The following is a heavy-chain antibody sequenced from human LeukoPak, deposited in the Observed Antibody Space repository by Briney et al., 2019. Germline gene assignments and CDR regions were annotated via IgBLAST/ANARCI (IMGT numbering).Heavy chain of an antibody. J-gene: IGHJ4*02. V-gene: IGHV4-39*07. CDR3: ARVLISNLFDY. Sequence: PSETLSLTCTVSGGSIRSSSYYWGWIRQPPGKGLEWIGSIYYSGSTYYNPSLKSRVIISVDTSKNQFSLKLSSVTAADTAVYYCARVLISNLFDYWGQGTLVTVSS. D-gene: IGHD4-11*01. CDR2: IYYSGST. CDR1: GGSIRSSSYY.